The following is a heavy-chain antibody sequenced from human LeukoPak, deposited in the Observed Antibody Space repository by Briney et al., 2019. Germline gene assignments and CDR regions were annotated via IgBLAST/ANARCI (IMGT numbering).Heavy chain of an antibody. J-gene: IGHJ4*02. Sequence: SETLSLTCAVYGGSFSGYYWSWIRQPPGKGLEWIGEINHSGSTNYNPSLKSRVTISVDTSKNQFSLKLSSVTAADTAVYYCARRARIAAPKYFDYWGQGTLVTVSS. CDR1: GGSFSGYY. D-gene: IGHD6-13*01. V-gene: IGHV4-34*01. CDR2: INHSGST. CDR3: ARRARIAAPKYFDY.